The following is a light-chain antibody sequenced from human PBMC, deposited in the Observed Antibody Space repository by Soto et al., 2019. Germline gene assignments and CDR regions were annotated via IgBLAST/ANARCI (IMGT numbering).Light chain of an antibody. CDR3: QQSYTYPKT. CDR1: EGISTY. Sequence: DLQMTQSPSSLSASVGDRVTISCRASEGISTYLNWYHQKPGQAPKLLIYGSLNLESGVPSRFSGSESGTHFTLTINSLQPEDFATYYCQQSYTYPKTFGPGTTVEVK. V-gene: IGKV1-39*01. J-gene: IGKJ1*01. CDR2: GSL.